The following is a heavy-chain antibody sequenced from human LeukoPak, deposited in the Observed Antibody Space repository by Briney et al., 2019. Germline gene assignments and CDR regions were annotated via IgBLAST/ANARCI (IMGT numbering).Heavy chain of an antibody. J-gene: IGHJ4*02. CDR3: ARDISPYYDSSGYYYDY. V-gene: IGHV1-18*04. CDR1: GYTFTGYY. D-gene: IGHD3-22*01. Sequence: ASVKVSCKASGYTFTGYYMHWVRQAPGQGLEWMGWISAYNGNTNYAQKLQGRVTMTTDTSTSTAYMELRSLRSDDTAVYYCARDISPYYDSSGYYYDYWGQGTLVTVSS. CDR2: ISAYNGNT.